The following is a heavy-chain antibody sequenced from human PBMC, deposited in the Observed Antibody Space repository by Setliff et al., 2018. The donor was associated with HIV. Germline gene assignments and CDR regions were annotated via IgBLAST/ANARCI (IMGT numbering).Heavy chain of an antibody. CDR1: GDSISSSTYY. CDR3: ARVVKGYNWNYFDY. Sequence: ETLSLTCTVSGDSISSSTYYWGWIRQPPGRGLEWIGSIFYTGFTYYSPSLESRVTMSVETSKNQFSLRVRSVTAADTAVYYCARVVKGYNWNYFDYWGQGTLVTVSS. V-gene: IGHV4-39*07. J-gene: IGHJ4*02. D-gene: IGHD1-20*01. CDR2: IFYTGFT.